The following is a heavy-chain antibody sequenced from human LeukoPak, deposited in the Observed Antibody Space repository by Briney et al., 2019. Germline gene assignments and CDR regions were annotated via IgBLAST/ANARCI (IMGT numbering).Heavy chain of an antibody. D-gene: IGHD3-22*01. Sequence: ASVKVSCKASGYTFTGYYMHWVRQAPGQGLEWMGWINPNSGGTNYAQKFQGRVTMTRDTSNSTAYMELSRLRSDDTAVYYCARDASSGYYYDYWGQGTLVTVSS. CDR3: ARDASSGYYYDY. V-gene: IGHV1-2*02. J-gene: IGHJ4*02. CDR1: GYTFTGYY. CDR2: INPNSGGT.